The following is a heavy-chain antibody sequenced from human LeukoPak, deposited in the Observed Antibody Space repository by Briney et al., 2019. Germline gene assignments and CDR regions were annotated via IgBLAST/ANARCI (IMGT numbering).Heavy chain of an antibody. V-gene: IGHV3-30*18. CDR3: AKGGLGPITIFSDY. J-gene: IGHJ4*02. CDR1: GFTFSNYG. CDR2: ISYDGSNK. Sequence: PGGSLRLSCAASGFTFSNYGMHWVRQAPGKGLEWVAVISYDGSNKYYADSVKGRITISRDNSKNTLYLQMNSLRAEDTAVYYCAKGGLGPITIFSDYWGQGTLVTVSS. D-gene: IGHD3-9*01.